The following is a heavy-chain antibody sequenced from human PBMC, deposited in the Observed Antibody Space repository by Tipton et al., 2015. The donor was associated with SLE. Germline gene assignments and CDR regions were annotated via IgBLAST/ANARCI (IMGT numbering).Heavy chain of an antibody. CDR2: IYPGGSDT. J-gene: IGHJ2*01. D-gene: IGHD2-21*01. Sequence: QLVQSGAEVKKPGESLKISCKGSGYSFTSYWIGWVRQMPGKGLEWMGIIYPGGSDTRYSPSFQGQVTISADKSISTAYLQWSSLQASDTGIYYCARHQADCGGGDCFNYWYFDLWGRGTQVTVSS. V-gene: IGHV5-51*01. CDR1: GYSFTSYW. CDR3: ARHQADCGGGDCFNYWYFDL.